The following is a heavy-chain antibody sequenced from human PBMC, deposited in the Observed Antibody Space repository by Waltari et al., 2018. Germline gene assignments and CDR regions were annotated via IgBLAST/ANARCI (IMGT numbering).Heavy chain of an antibody. CDR1: DDSFNDYY. D-gene: IGHD1-1*01. CDR3: ARDAATGYFDS. CDR2: IHYSGST. V-gene: IGHV4-59*01. Sequence: QVQLQESGPGLVKPSETLSLTCTISDDSFNDYYWCWIRQPPGKGLVWLGYIHYSGSTDSSPSFKSRVTMSIDTSKNQFSLNLSSVSAADTAVYYCARDAATGYFDSWGQGTLVTVSS. J-gene: IGHJ4*02.